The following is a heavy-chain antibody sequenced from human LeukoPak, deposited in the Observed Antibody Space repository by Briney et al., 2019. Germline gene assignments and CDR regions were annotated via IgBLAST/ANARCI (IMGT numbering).Heavy chain of an antibody. CDR3: ARRGEYYDFWSGYLYYFDY. D-gene: IGHD3-3*01. J-gene: IGHJ4*02. CDR1: GYTFTGYY. CDR2: INPNSGGT. Sequence: GASVKVSCKASGYTFTGYYMHWVRQAPGQGLEWMGWINPNSGGTNYAQKFQGRVTMTRDTSISTAYMELSRLRSDDTAVYYCARRGEYYDFWSGYLYYFDYWGQGTLVTVSS. V-gene: IGHV1-2*02.